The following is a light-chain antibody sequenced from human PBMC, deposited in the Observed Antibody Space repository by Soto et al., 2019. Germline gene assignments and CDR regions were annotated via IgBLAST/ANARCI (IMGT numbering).Light chain of an antibody. CDR1: RSDVGGYKY. CDR3: SSYAGSNYV. V-gene: IGLV2-8*01. Sequence: QSALTQPPSASGSPGQSVTISCTGPRSDVGGYKYVSRYHQHPGKAPKLMIYEVSKRPSGVPDRFSGCKSGNTASLTVSGLQAEDEADYYCSSYAGSNYVFGTWTKVTVL. J-gene: IGLJ1*01. CDR2: EVS.